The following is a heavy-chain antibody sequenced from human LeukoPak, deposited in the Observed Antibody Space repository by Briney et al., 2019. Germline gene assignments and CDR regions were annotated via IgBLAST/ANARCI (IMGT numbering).Heavy chain of an antibody. CDR3: ARGIAVAGNYYYYYMDV. D-gene: IGHD6-19*01. V-gene: IGHV1-8*01. J-gene: IGHJ6*03. CDR1: GYTFTSYD. CDR2: MNPNSGNT. Sequence: ASVKVSCNASGYTFTSYDINWVRQATGQGLEWMGWMNPNSGNTGYAQKFQGRVTMTRNTSISTAYMELSSLGSEDTAVYYCARGIAVAGNYYYYYMDVWGKGTTVTISS.